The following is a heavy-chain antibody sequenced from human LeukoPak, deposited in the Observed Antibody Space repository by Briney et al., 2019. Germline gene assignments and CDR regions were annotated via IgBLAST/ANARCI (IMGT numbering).Heavy chain of an antibody. Sequence: SETLSLTCTVSGVSINSHYWSWIRQPLGKGLEWIGFIYDSGSANYKSSLKSRVTMTVDTSKNQFSLKLNSVTAADTAVYYCARVLQNYYHMDVWGKGTTVTVSS. V-gene: IGHV4-59*11. CDR3: ARVLQNYYHMDV. D-gene: IGHD3-3*01. CDR2: IYDSGSA. J-gene: IGHJ6*03. CDR1: GVSINSHY.